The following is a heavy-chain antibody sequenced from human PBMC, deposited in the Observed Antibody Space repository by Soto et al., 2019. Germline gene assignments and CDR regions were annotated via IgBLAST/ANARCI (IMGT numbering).Heavy chain of an antibody. CDR1: GFTFSSYG. V-gene: IGHV3-30*18. CDR2: ISYDGSNK. J-gene: IGHJ6*02. CDR3: AKAPDFIYGMDV. Sequence: QVQLVESGGGVVQPGRSLRLSCAASGFTFSSYGMHWVRQAPGKGLEWMAVISYDGSNKYYADSVKGRFTISRDNSKNTLYLQMNSLRAEDTAVYYCAKAPDFIYGMDVWGQGTTVTVSS. D-gene: IGHD2-21*02.